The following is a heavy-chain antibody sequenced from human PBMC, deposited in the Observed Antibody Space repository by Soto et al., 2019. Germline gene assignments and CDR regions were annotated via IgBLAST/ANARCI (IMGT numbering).Heavy chain of an antibody. V-gene: IGHV1-18*01. D-gene: IGHD3-22*01. CDR2: ISAYNGNT. J-gene: IGHJ4*02. CDR3: ARDQGPIYYDSPMDY. Sequence: QVQLVQSGAEVKKPGASVKVSCKASGYTFTSYGISWVRQAPGQGLEWMGWISAYNGNTNYAQKLQGRVTMTTDTSTSTACMELRSLRSDDTAVYYCARDQGPIYYDSPMDYWGQGTLVTVSS. CDR1: GYTFTSYG.